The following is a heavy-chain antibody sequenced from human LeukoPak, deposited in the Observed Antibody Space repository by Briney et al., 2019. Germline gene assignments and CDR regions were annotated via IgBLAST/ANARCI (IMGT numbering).Heavy chain of an antibody. D-gene: IGHD6-6*01. Sequence: PSETLSLTCTVSGGSISSYYWSWIRQPAGKGLEWIGRIYTSGSTNYNPSLKSRVTISVDTSKNQFSLKLSSVTAADTAVYYCARDDGSSSPDYYYYMDVWGKGTTVTVSS. J-gene: IGHJ6*03. V-gene: IGHV4-4*07. CDR3: ARDDGSSSPDYYYYMDV. CDR1: GGSISSYY. CDR2: IYTSGST.